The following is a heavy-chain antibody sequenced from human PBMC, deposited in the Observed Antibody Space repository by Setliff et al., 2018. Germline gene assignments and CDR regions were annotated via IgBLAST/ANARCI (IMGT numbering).Heavy chain of an antibody. J-gene: IGHJ1*01. CDR3: ATYVGITYYYGSSGYPTHFQH. CDR1: GYTLTELS. V-gene: IGHV1-24*01. Sequence: ASVKVSCKVSGYTLTELSMHWVRQAPGKGLEWMGGFDPEDGETIYAQKFQGRVTMTEDTSTDTAYMELSSLRSEDTAVYYCATYVGITYYYGSSGYPTHFQHWGQGTLVTVSS. CDR2: FDPEDGET. D-gene: IGHD3-22*01.